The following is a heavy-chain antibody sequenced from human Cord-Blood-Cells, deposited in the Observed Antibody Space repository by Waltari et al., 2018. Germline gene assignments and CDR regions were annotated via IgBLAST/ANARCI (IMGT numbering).Heavy chain of an antibody. CDR3: ARGDIVVVVAI. V-gene: IGHV4-34*01. CDR1: GGSFSGYY. D-gene: IGHD2-15*01. J-gene: IGHJ3*02. Sequence: QVQLQQWGAGLLTPSETLSLTCAVYGGSFSGYYWSWIRPPPGKGLEWIGEINHSGSTNYNPSLKSRVTISVDTSKNQFSLKLSSVTAADTAVYYCARGDIVVVVAIWGQGTMVTVSS. CDR2: INHSGST.